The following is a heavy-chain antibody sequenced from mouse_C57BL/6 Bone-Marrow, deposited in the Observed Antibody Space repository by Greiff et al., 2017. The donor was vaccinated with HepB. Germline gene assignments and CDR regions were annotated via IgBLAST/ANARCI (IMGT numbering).Heavy chain of an antibody. CDR1: GFNIKDYY. V-gene: IGHV14-1*01. CDR3: TAPSNYGRVWFDY. D-gene: IGHD2-5*01. Sequence: VQLQQSGAELVRPGASVKLSCTASGFNIKDYYMHWVKQRPEQGLEWIGRIDPEDGDTEYAPKFQGKATMTADTSSNTAYLQLSSLTSEETAVYYCTAPSNYGRVWFDYWGQGTLVTVSA. J-gene: IGHJ3*01. CDR2: IDPEDGDT.